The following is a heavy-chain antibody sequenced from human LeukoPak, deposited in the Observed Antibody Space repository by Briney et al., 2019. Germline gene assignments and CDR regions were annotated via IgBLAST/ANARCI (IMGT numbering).Heavy chain of an antibody. Sequence: SETLSLTCTVSGGSISSSSSYCNWIRQPAGKGLEWIGRIYTSGSANYNPSLKSRVTISVDTSKNQFSLKLSSVTAADTAVYYCALRGLVRGFDPWGQGTLVTVSS. CDR3: ALRGLVRGFDP. CDR2: IYTSGSA. J-gene: IGHJ5*02. D-gene: IGHD2-2*01. V-gene: IGHV4-61*02. CDR1: GGSISSSSSY.